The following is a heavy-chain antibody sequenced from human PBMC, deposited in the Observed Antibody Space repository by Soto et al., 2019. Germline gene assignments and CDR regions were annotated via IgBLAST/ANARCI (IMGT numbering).Heavy chain of an antibody. V-gene: IGHV2-5*02. CDR1: GFSLSTSGVG. CDR3: AHRLSTNYAFDI. CDR2: IYWDDDK. J-gene: IGHJ3*02. D-gene: IGHD2-2*01. Sequence: QITLKESGPPLVKPTQTLTLTCTFSGFSLSTSGVGVGWIRQPPGKALEWLALIYWDDDKRYSPSLKSRLTITKDTSKNQVVLTMTNMDPVDTATYYCAHRLSTNYAFDIWGQGTMVTVSS.